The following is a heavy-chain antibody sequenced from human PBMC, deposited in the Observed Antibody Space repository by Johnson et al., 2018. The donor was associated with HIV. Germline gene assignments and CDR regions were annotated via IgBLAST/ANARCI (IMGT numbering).Heavy chain of an antibody. J-gene: IGHJ3*02. CDR1: GFTFSSYG. CDR3: ARQVYCSSTSCSSAFDI. V-gene: IGHV3-30*03. Sequence: QVQLVESGGGVVQPGRSLRLSCAASGFTFSSYGMHWVRQAPGKGLEWVAIISYDGSNKYYRDSVKGRFTISRDNSKNSLYLQMNRLRAGDTAVYYCARQVYCSSTSCSSAFDIWGQGTVVTVAS. CDR2: ISYDGSNK. D-gene: IGHD2-2*01.